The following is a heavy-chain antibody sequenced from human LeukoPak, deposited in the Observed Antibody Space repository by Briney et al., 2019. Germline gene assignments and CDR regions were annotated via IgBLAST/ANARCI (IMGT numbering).Heavy chain of an antibody. Sequence: GGSLRLSCAASGFTFSHYGMHWVRQAPGKGLEWVAVIWYDGSNKYYADSVKGRFTISRDNSKNTLYLQMNSLRAEDTAVYYCARGEMASNRSPDYWGQGTLVTVSS. V-gene: IGHV3-33*01. J-gene: IGHJ4*02. CDR1: GFTFSHYG. CDR3: ARGEMASNRSPDY. D-gene: IGHD5-24*01. CDR2: IWYDGSNK.